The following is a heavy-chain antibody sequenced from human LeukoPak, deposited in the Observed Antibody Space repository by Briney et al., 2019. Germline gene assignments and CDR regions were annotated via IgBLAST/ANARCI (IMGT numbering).Heavy chain of an antibody. CDR1: GFIFSTYS. CDR3: VGGGGTFVY. CDR2: IKEDRSEK. D-gene: IGHD1-1*01. V-gene: IGHV3-7*05. J-gene: IGHJ4*02. Sequence: GGSLRLSCGASGFIFSTYSMTWVRQAPGKGLEWVANIKEDRSEKYYVDSLKGRFTISRDNAKNSLYLQMNSLRAEDTAVYYCVGGGGTFVYWGQGTLVTVSS.